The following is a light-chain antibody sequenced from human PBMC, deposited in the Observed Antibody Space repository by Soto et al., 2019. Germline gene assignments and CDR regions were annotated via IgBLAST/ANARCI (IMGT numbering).Light chain of an antibody. J-gene: IGKJ1*01. CDR3: QQRDNLPLT. Sequence: IVRTKSPAALSVSPGGRATVTCRPSQSVSSNLAWYQQKPGQAPRLLIYGASTRATGIPARFSGSGSGTEFTLTISSLQSEDFAVYYCQQRDNLPLTFGQGTKLDIK. CDR2: GAS. CDR1: QSVSSN. V-gene: IGKV3-15*01.